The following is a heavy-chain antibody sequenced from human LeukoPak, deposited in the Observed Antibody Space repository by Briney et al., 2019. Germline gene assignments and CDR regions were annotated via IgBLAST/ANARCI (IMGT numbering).Heavy chain of an antibody. V-gene: IGHV4-59*01. CDR2: ISYSGST. J-gene: IGHJ5*02. D-gene: IGHD3-22*01. Sequence: SETLPLTCTVSGGSISSYYWTWIRQPPGKGLEWIGYISYSGSTSYNPSLKSRVTMSVDTSKNHFSLKLTSVTAADTAVYFCARSSGHYNSDNWFDPWGQGTLVTVSS. CDR3: ARSSGHYNSDNWFDP. CDR1: GGSISSYY.